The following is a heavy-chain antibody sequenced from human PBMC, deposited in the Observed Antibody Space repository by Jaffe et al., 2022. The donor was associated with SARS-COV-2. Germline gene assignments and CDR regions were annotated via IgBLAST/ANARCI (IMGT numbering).Heavy chain of an antibody. V-gene: IGHV3-30-3*01. CDR1: GFTFSSYA. J-gene: IGHJ4*02. D-gene: IGHD3-22*01. Sequence: QVQLVESGGGVVQPGRSLRLSCAASGFTFSSYAMHWVRQAPGKGLEWVAVISYDGSNKYYADSVKGRFTISRDNSKNTLYLQMNSLRAEDTAVYYCARDRSPLYYYDSSGYDYWGQGTLVTVSS. CDR3: ARDRSPLYYYDSSGYDY. CDR2: ISYDGSNK.